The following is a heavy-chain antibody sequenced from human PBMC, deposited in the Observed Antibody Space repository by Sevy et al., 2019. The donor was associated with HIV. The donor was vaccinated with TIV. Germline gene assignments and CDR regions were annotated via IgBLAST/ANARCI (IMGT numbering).Heavy chain of an antibody. CDR2: IGSDGTTK. J-gene: IGHJ3*01. V-gene: IGHV3-48*01. Sequence: GGSLRLSCEASGFTFSSLGMSWVRQAPGKGLEWVSYIGSDGTTKQYAESMRGRFTISRDHAKNSLYLQINSLRAEDTAVYYCAATSGTCDDAFDLWGQGTMVTVSS. CDR3: AATSGTCDDAFDL. CDR1: GFTFSSLG. D-gene: IGHD2-15*01.